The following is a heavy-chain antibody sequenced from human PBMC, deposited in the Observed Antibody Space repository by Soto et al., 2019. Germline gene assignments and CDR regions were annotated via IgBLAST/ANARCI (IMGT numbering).Heavy chain of an antibody. CDR1: GGSISSSNW. J-gene: IGHJ5*02. CDR2: IYQSGST. V-gene: IGHV4-4*02. CDR3: ARGTVRRWFDP. D-gene: IGHD1-1*01. Sequence: QVQLQESGPGLVKPSGTLSLTCAVSGGSISSSNWWSWVRQPPGKGLEWIGEIYQSGSTNYNPSLKRXXPXSAXKSKNQFSLKLTSVTAADTAVYYCARGTVRRWFDPWGQGTLVTVSS.